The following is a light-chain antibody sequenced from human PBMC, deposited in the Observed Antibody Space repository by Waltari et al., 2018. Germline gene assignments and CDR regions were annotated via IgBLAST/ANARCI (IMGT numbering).Light chain of an antibody. V-gene: IGKV1-39*01. CDR2: KAS. Sequence: DIQMTQSPPSLSASVGDRVTITCRASENVNNYLNWYQQKPGKAPKLLIYKASTLQSGVPSRFSGSGSGTDYTFTISSLQSEDVASYYCQHAYGTPLTFGGGTKVEIK. J-gene: IGKJ4*01. CDR3: QHAYGTPLT. CDR1: ENVNNY.